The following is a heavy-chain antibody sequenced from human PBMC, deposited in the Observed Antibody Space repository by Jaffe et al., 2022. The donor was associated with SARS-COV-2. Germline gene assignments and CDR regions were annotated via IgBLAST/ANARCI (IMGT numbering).Heavy chain of an antibody. CDR2: INHSGST. Sequence: QVQLQQWGAGLLKPSETLSLTCAVYGGSFSGYYWSWIRQPPGKGLEWIGEINHSGSTNYNPSLKSRVTISVDTSKNQFSLKLSSVTAADTAVYYCARGPRAVAGFDYWGQGTLVTVSS. J-gene: IGHJ4*02. D-gene: IGHD6-19*01. V-gene: IGHV4-34*01. CDR1: GGSFSGYY. CDR3: ARGPRAVAGFDY.